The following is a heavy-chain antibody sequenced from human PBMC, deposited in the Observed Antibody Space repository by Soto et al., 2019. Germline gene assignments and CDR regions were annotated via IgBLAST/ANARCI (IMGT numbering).Heavy chain of an antibody. CDR1: GYTFTSYG. CDR2: ISAYNGNT. D-gene: IGHD4-17*01. CDR3: ARVDYLRIPDYGMDV. J-gene: IGHJ6*02. V-gene: IGHV1-18*01. Sequence: GASVKVSCKASGYTFTSYGISWVRQAPGQGLEWMGWISAYNGNTNYAQKLQGRVTMTTDTSTSTAYMELRSLRSDDTAVYYCARVDYLRIPDYGMDVCDQGTTVTVSS.